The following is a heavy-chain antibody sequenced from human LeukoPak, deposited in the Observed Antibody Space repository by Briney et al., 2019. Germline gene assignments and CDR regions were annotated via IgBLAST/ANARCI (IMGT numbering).Heavy chain of an antibody. Sequence: SKTLSLTCTVSGGSISSYYWSWIRQPPGKGLEWIGYIYYSGSTNYNPSLKSRVTISVGTSKNQFSLKLSSVTAADTAVYYCARVPKGAARQTYYYYGMDVRGQGTTVTVSS. D-gene: IGHD6-6*01. V-gene: IGHV4-59*01. CDR2: IYYSGST. CDR1: GGSISSYY. J-gene: IGHJ6*02. CDR3: ARVPKGAARQTYYYYGMDV.